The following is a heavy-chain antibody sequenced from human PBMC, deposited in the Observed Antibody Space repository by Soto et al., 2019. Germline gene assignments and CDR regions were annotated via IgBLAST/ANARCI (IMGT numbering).Heavy chain of an antibody. D-gene: IGHD6-19*01. V-gene: IGHV3-53*02. J-gene: IGHJ4*02. Sequence: EVQLVETGGGLIQPGGSLRLSCAASGFTVSSNYMSWVRQAPGKGLEWVSVIYSGGSTYYADSVKGRYTISRDNSKNTLYLQMNSLRSEDTAVYYCARGYSSGTSTRYYYFDYWGQGTLVTVSS. CDR3: ARGYSSGTSTRYYYFDY. CDR2: IYSGGST. CDR1: GFTVSSNY.